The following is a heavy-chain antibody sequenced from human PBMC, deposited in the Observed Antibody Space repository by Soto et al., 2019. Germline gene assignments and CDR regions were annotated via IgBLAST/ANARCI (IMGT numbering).Heavy chain of an antibody. D-gene: IGHD1-1*01. V-gene: IGHV3-23*01. CDR3: AKGLDRASLDF. Sequence: EVQLLESGGTSVQPGGSLRLSCVASGFSFSTHTMNWVRQAPGKGLEWVSRLTADSDDTSYADSIKGRFTISRDNSKNTLYLQLYSLRAEDTAIYYCAKGLDRASLDFWGQGALVTVSS. CDR1: GFSFSTHT. J-gene: IGHJ4*02. CDR2: LTADSDDT.